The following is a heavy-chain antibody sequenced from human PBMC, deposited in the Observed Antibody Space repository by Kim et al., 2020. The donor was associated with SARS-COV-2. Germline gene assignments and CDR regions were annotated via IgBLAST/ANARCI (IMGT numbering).Heavy chain of an antibody. J-gene: IGHJ3*01. CDR3: AKEISPGNDYDSSAYLDAFDL. V-gene: IGHV3-43*02. CDR1: GFTFDDYA. D-gene: IGHD3-22*01. CDR2: ISGDATST. Sequence: GGSLRLSCAGSGFTFDDYAMNWVRQAPGKGLEWVALISGDATSTNYADSVRGRFTISRDDTNNSLYLQMTSLRTEDTALYYCAKEISPGNDYDSSAYLDAFDLWGQGTMVTVSS.